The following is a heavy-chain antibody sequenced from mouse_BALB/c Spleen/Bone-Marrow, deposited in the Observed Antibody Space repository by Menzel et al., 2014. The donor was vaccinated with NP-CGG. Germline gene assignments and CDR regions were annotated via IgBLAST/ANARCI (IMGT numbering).Heavy chain of an antibody. V-gene: IGHV7-3*02. Sequence: VQLKESGGGLVRPGGSLRLSCATSGFTFTDYYMSWVRQPPGKALEWLGFIRNKANGYTTEYSASVKGRFTISRDNSQSILYLQMNTLRAEDSATYYCARDRRYDLAWFAYWGQGTLVTVSA. J-gene: IGHJ3*01. CDR1: GFTFTDYY. CDR2: IRNKANGYTT. D-gene: IGHD2-14*01. CDR3: ARDRRYDLAWFAY.